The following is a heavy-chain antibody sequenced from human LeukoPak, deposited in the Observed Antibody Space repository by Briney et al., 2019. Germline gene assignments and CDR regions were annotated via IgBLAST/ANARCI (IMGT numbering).Heavy chain of an antibody. Sequence: SETLSLTCAVYGGSFSGYYWSWIRQPPGKGLEWIGEINHSGSTNYNPSLKGRVTISVDTSKNQFSLKLSSVTAADTAVYYCARGYSYGYFRYYYYMDVWGKGTTVTVSS. CDR2: INHSGST. CDR1: GGSFSGYY. CDR3: ARGYSYGYFRYYYYMDV. D-gene: IGHD5-18*01. J-gene: IGHJ6*03. V-gene: IGHV4-34*01.